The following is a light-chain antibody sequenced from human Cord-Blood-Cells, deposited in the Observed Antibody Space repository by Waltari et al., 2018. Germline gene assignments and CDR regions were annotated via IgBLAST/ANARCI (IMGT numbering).Light chain of an antibody. CDR3: QQYNSYWT. J-gene: IGKJ1*01. CDR2: EAS. CDR1: QSISSW. Sequence: DIQMTLSPSTLSASVGDRVTITSRASQSISSWLAWYQQKPGKAPKLLIYEASSLESGVPSRFSGSGSGTEFTLTISSLQPDDFATYYCQQYNSYWTFGQGTKVEIK. V-gene: IGKV1-5*01.